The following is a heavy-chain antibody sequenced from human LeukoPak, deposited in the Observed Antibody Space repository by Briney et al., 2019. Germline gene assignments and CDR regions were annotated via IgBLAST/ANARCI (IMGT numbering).Heavy chain of an antibody. CDR1: GFTFDDYA. J-gene: IGHJ2*01. V-gene: IGHV3-9*01. CDR2: ISWNSGSI. Sequence: PGRSLRLSCAASGFTFDDYAMHWVRQAPGKGLEWVSGISWNSGSIGYADSVKGRFTISRDNAKNSLYLQMNSLRAEDTALYYCAKAPEAAAGTGYFDLWGRGTLVTVSS. CDR3: AKAPEAAAGTGYFDL. D-gene: IGHD6-13*01.